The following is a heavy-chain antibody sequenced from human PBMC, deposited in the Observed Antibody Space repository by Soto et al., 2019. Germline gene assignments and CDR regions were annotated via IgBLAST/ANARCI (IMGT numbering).Heavy chain of an antibody. D-gene: IGHD6-6*01. V-gene: IGHV1-8*01. CDR1: GYTFTNYD. CDR3: GGGETADRQGSGY. Sequence: ASVKVSCKASGYTFTNYDINWVRQATGQGLEWMGWMNPNSGNTGYAQKFQGRVTMTRNTSISTAYMELSSLRSEDTAVYYCGGGETADRQGSGYWGQGTLVTVSS. J-gene: IGHJ4*02. CDR2: MNPNSGNT.